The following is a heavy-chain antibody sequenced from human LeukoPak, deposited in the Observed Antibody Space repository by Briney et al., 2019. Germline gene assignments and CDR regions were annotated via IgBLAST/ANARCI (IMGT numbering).Heavy chain of an antibody. V-gene: IGHV4-59*01. J-gene: IGHJ4*02. CDR3: ARPSGPVDGFDF. CDR1: GGSISTYY. Sequence: PSETLSLTCTVSGGSISTYYWSWIRQPPGKGLEWIGYISYTGSTNYNLSLRSRVTMSVDTSKNQFSLKLSSVTAADTAMYYCARPSGPVDGFDFWGQGTLVAVSS. D-gene: IGHD3-10*01. CDR2: ISYTGST.